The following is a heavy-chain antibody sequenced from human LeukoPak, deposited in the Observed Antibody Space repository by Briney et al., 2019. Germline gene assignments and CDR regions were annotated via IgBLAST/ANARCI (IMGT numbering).Heavy chain of an antibody. V-gene: IGHV3-7*01. Sequence: GGSLRLSCAASGFTFSGHWMTWVRQAPGKGLEWVANINQDGSVTWYVDSVKGRFTLSRDNAKNSVHLQMNSLRADDTAVYFCASDAGWGRFDYWGQGTLLTVSS. CDR2: INQDGSVT. CDR1: GFTFSGHW. D-gene: IGHD1-26*01. CDR3: ASDAGWGRFDY. J-gene: IGHJ4*02.